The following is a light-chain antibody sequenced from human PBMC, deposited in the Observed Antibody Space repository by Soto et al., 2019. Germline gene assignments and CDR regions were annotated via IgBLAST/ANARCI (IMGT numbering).Light chain of an antibody. CDR1: QSVSGN. CDR3: QQYDNWPWT. Sequence: EIVMTQSPATLSVSPGERATLSCRASQSVSGNLAWYQQKAGQAPRLLIYASSTRATGVPARFSGSASGTEFTLTISSLQSQDFAVYHCQQYDNWPWTFGQGTKVEIK. V-gene: IGKV3-15*01. CDR2: ASS. J-gene: IGKJ1*01.